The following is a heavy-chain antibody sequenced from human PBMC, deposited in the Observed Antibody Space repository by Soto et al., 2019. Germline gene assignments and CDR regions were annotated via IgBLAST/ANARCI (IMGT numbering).Heavy chain of an antibody. CDR1: GGSVSSGSYY. D-gene: IGHD2-2*01. V-gene: IGHV4-61*01. J-gene: IGHJ6*02. CDR2: IYYSGTT. CDR3: ARGLRLYVVVPAAPREGYYYYYGMDV. Sequence: PSETLSLTCTVSGGSVSSGSYYWTWIRQPPGKGLEWLGYIYYSGTTNYNPPLKSRITISVDTSGNQFSLKLSSVTAADTAVYYCARGLRLYVVVPAAPREGYYYYYGMDVWGQGTTVTVSS.